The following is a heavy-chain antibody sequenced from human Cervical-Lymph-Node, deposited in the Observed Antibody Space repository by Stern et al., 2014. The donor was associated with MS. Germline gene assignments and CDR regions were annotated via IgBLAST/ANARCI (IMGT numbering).Heavy chain of an antibody. CDR1: GFTFRSYG. D-gene: IGHD1-26*01. CDR2: ISYDGRNK. V-gene: IGHV3-30*18. J-gene: IGHJ6*02. Sequence: QVQLVESGGGVVQPGRSLRLSCAASGFTFRSYGMHWVRQAPGKGLEWAALISYDGRNKYYADSVKGRFTISRDNSKSTLYLQMNSLRAEDTAVYYCAKDVDGNGAYIGNYYYHGMDVWGQGTTVTVSS. CDR3: AKDVDGNGAYIGNYYYHGMDV.